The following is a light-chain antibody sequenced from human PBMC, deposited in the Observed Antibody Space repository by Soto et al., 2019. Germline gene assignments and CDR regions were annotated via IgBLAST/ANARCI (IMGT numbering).Light chain of an antibody. Sequence: EIGLTQSPATLSLSPGKRATLSCRASQSVNTYLAWYQQNPGQAPRLLIHDASNRATGIPARFSGSGSGTDFTLTISSLEPEDFAVYYCHQRSNLPLTFGGGTKVDIK. CDR1: QSVNTY. J-gene: IGKJ4*01. CDR2: DAS. V-gene: IGKV3-11*01. CDR3: HQRSNLPLT.